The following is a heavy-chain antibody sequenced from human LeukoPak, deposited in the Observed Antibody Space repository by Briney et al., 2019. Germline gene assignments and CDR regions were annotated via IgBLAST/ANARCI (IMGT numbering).Heavy chain of an antibody. V-gene: IGHV1-2*02. J-gene: IGHJ5*02. Sequence: ASVKVSCKASGYTFTGYYMHRVRQAPGQGLEWMRWINPNSGGTNYAQKFQGRVTMTRDTSISTAYMELSRLRSDDTAVYYCARDGDIAAAGRFDPWGQGTLVAVSS. D-gene: IGHD6-13*01. CDR1: GYTFTGYY. CDR3: ARDGDIAAAGRFDP. CDR2: INPNSGGT.